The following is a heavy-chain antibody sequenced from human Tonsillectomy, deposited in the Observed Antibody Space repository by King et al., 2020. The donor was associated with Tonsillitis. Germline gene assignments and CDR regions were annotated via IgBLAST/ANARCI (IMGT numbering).Heavy chain of an antibody. Sequence: VQLQESGPGLVKPSETLSLTCTVSDDSISYYYWSWSRQPPGKGLEWIGYIYYTGSTNYNPSLKSRVTISVDTSKNQFSLKLRSVTAADTAVYYCARSTSVTTSDYFDSWGQGTLVTVTS. CDR2: IYYTGST. CDR3: ARSTSVTTSDYFDS. D-gene: IGHD4-17*01. J-gene: IGHJ4*02. V-gene: IGHV4-59*01. CDR1: DDSISYYY.